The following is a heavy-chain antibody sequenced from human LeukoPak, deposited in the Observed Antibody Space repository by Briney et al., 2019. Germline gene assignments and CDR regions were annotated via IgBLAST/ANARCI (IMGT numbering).Heavy chain of an antibody. D-gene: IGHD1-14*01. CDR3: ARDQTQAGPTTVDH. CDR2: ISSGGIDT. V-gene: IGHV3-74*01. Sequence: PGGSLRLSCVASGFSFSSYWMHWVRQDPGKGLVWVSRISSGGIDTKYRDSVKGRFTISRDNGKNTLYLEMNSLRVEDTAVYYCARDQTQAGPTTVDHWGQGTQVTVSS. CDR1: GFSFSSYW. J-gene: IGHJ4*02.